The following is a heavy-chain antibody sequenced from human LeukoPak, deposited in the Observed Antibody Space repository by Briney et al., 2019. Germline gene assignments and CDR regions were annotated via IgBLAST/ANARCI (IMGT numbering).Heavy chain of an antibody. Sequence: PGGSLRLSCAASGFSFSSYSMNWVRQAPGKGLEWVSFISSSNSYIYYADSVKGRFTISRDNAKNSLYLQMNSLRAEDTAVYYCAREQWPSGSNYYYGMDVWGQGTTVTVSS. CDR3: AREQWPSGSNYYYGMDV. D-gene: IGHD6-19*01. CDR1: GFSFSSYS. CDR2: ISSSNSYI. V-gene: IGHV3-21*01. J-gene: IGHJ6*02.